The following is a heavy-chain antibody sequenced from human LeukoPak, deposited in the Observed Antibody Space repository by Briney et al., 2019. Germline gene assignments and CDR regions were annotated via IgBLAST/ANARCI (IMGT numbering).Heavy chain of an antibody. CDR3: ARADYSNYQVFFDY. Sequence: SQTLSLTCTVSGGSISSGDYYWSWIRQPPGKGLEWIGYIYYSGSTYYNPSLKSRVTISVDTSKNQFSLKLSSVTAADTAVYYCARADYSNYQVFFDYWGQGTLVTVCS. V-gene: IGHV4-30-4*01. D-gene: IGHD4-11*01. J-gene: IGHJ4*02. CDR2: IYYSGST. CDR1: GGSISSGDYY.